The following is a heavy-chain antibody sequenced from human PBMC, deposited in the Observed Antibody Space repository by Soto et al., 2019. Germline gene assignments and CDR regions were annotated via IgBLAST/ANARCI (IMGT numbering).Heavy chain of an antibody. CDR3: VREGRGSFDF. J-gene: IGHJ3*01. D-gene: IGHD5-12*01. CDR1: GFIFTNYA. Sequence: GSLRLSCAASGFIFTNYAMNWVRQAPGKGLEWVSVIGGRGNSAYYADSVQGRFTISRDNSKNTLSLQMSSLTADDTAIYYCVREGRGSFDFWGRGTIVTVSS. V-gene: IGHV3-23*01. CDR2: IGGRGNSA.